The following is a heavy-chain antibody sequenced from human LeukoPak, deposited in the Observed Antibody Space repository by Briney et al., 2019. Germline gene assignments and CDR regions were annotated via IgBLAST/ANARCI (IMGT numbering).Heavy chain of an antibody. CDR1: GFTFSSYA. Sequence: GGSLRLSCAASGFTFSSYAMHWVRQAPGKGLEWVAVISYDGSNKYYADSVKGRFTISRDNSKNTLYLQMNSLRAEDTAVYYCARVFYSSSWSHFDYWGQGTLVTVSS. J-gene: IGHJ4*02. CDR3: ARVFYSSSWSHFDY. V-gene: IGHV3-30-3*01. D-gene: IGHD6-13*01. CDR2: ISYDGSNK.